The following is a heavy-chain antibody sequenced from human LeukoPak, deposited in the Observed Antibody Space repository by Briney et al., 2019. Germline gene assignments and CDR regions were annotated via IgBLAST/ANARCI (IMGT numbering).Heavy chain of an antibody. CDR3: ARHRGSSSEFDP. CDR2: IYYDGRT. Sequence: LETLSLTCSVSGGSISSNNYYWGWMRQPPGKGPEWIGHIYYDGRTYYNPSLKSRVTMSVDTSKNQFSLKLSSVTAADTAVYYCARHRGSSSEFDPWGLGTLVTISS. CDR1: GGSISSNNYY. V-gene: IGHV4-39*01. D-gene: IGHD6-6*01. J-gene: IGHJ5*02.